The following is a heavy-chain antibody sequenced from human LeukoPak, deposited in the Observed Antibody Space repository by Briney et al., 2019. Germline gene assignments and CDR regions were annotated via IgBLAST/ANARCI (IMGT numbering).Heavy chain of an antibody. CDR2: IYYSGST. CDR3: ARRGTAAAVGLGWFDP. V-gene: IGHV4-39*01. D-gene: IGHD6-13*01. Sequence: SETLSLTCTVSGGSISSRSYYWGWSRPPPGKGLEWNGTIYYSGSTYYNPSLKSRVTISVDTSKNQFSLKLSSVTPADTAMYYCARRGTAAAVGLGWFDPWGQGTLVTVSS. J-gene: IGHJ5*02. CDR1: GGSISSRSYY.